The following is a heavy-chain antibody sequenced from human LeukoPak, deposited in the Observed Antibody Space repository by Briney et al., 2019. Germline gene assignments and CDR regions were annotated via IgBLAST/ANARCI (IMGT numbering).Heavy chain of an antibody. CDR3: ARGDIVVVVAATLDY. Sequence: ASAKVSCKASGYTFTSYGISWVRQAPGQGLEWMGWISAYNGNTNYAQKFQGRVTMTRDTSISTAYMELSRLRSDDTAVYYCARGDIVVVVAATLDYWGQGTLVTVSS. V-gene: IGHV1-18*01. CDR2: ISAYNGNT. CDR1: GYTFTSYG. D-gene: IGHD2-15*01. J-gene: IGHJ4*02.